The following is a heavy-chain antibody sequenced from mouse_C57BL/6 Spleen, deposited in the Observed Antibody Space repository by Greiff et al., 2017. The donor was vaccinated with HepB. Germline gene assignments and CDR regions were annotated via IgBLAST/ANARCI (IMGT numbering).Heavy chain of an antibody. CDR2: ISNGGGST. CDR3: ARGGITTASRGYFDV. Sequence: EVMLVESGGGLVQPGGSLKLSCAASGFTFSDYYMYWVRQTPEKRLEWVAYISNGGGSTYYPDTEKGRFTISRDNAKNTLYLQMSRLKSEDTAMYYCARGGITTASRGYFDVWGTGTTVTVSS. J-gene: IGHJ1*03. CDR1: GFTFSDYY. D-gene: IGHD1-2*01. V-gene: IGHV5-12*01.